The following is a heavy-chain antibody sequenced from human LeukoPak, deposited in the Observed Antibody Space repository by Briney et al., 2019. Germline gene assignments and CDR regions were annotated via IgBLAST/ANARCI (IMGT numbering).Heavy chain of an antibody. CDR2: ITSNGAQT. CDR3: VKDFDHYPPSDAFDL. V-gene: IGHV3-64D*06. Sequence: GGPLSLSCSASGFTFSDYPMHWVRQAPGKGLECVSSITSNGAQTYYADSVKGRFTMSRDNSKNMLYLQMSSLRAEDTALYYCVKDFDHYPPSDAFDLWGQGTMVTVSS. CDR1: GFTFSDYP. D-gene: IGHD3-10*01. J-gene: IGHJ3*01.